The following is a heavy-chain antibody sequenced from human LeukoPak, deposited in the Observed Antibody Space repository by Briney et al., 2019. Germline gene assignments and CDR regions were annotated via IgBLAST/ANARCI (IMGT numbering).Heavy chain of an antibody. J-gene: IGHJ4*02. CDR1: GFTFSSYG. Sequence: GESLKISCAASGFTFSSYGMIWVRQAPGKGLEWVSTITNSGDSTYYTDSVKGRFTISRDDSRNTLYLQMNSLRAEDTAVYYCAKDRGYYDTSGYLIWGQGTLVTVYS. CDR3: AKDRGYYDTSGYLI. V-gene: IGHV3-23*01. D-gene: IGHD3-22*01. CDR2: ITNSGDST.